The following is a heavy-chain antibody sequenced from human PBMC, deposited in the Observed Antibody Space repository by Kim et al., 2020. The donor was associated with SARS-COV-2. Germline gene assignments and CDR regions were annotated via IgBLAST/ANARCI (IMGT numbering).Heavy chain of an antibody. V-gene: IGHV3-64*01. Sequence: YANSVKGRFTISRDNSNNTLYLQMGSLRAEDMAVYYCARVNLYYYYGMDVWGQGTTVTVSS. J-gene: IGHJ6*02. CDR3: ARVNLYYYYGMDV.